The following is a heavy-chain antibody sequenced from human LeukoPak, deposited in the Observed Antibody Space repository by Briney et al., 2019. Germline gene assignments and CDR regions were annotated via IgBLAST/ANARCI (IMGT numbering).Heavy chain of an antibody. CDR2: INHSGST. CDR3: ARYDSSGYQRGGSDY. Sequence: PSETLSLTCAVYGGSFSGYYWSWIRQPPGKGLEWIGEINHSGSTNYNPPLKSRVTISVDTSKNQFSLKLSSVTAADTAVYYCARYDSSGYQRGGSDYWGQGTLVTVSS. CDR1: GGSFSGYY. J-gene: IGHJ4*02. D-gene: IGHD3-22*01. V-gene: IGHV4-34*01.